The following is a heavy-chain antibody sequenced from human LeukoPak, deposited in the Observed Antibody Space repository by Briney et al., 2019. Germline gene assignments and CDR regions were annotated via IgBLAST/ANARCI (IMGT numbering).Heavy chain of an antibody. CDR2: IYYSGST. CDR3: ARLGGPTTVVTPRAFDI. CDR1: GGSISSSSYY. V-gene: IGHV4-39*01. D-gene: IGHD4-23*01. Sequence: SETLSLTCTVSGGSISSSSYYWGWIRQPPGKGLEWIGSIYYSGSTYYNPSLKSRVTISVDTSKNQFSLKLSSVTAADTAVYYCARLGGPTTVVTPRAFDIWGQGTMVTVSS. J-gene: IGHJ3*02.